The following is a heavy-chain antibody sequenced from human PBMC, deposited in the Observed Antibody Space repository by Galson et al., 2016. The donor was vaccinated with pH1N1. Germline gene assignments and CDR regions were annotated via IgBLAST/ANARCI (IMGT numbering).Heavy chain of an antibody. D-gene: IGHD1-1*01. CDR2: ISSGSSDI. CDR3: VRDGERAPGGGDVDYYYSGLDV. V-gene: IGHV3-11*06. Sequence: SLRLSCAASGFMFSDHYMNWIRQAPGRGLEWVSQISSGSSDITYADSVRGRFTVSRDNAKKSLFLQMNSLRAEDTAIYYCVRDGERAPGGGDVDYYYSGLDVWGRGTTVTVSS. J-gene: IGHJ6*02. CDR1: GFMFSDHY.